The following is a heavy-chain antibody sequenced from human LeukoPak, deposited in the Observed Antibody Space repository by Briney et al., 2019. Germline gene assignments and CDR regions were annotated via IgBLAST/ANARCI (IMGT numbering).Heavy chain of an antibody. V-gene: IGHV4-59*08. J-gene: IGHJ5*02. CDR3: ARQAVIIPTATDGPWFDP. Sequence: SETLSLTCTVSGATIKSYYWSWIQQSPGKGLEWIADIHYAGSTNYNPSLKSRVTISVDLSKNHFSLKMSSVTAADTAVYYCARQAVIIPTATDGPWFDPWGQGTLVAVSS. CDR2: IHYAGST. CDR1: GATIKSYY. D-gene: IGHD2-15*01.